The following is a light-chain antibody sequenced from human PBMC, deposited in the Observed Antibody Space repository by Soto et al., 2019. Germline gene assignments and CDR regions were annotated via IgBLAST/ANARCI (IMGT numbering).Light chain of an antibody. CDR3: QQSYSSPRT. CDR1: QNIETY. CDR2: VAP. V-gene: IGKV1-39*01. Sequence: DLQMTQSPSSLSASVGDSVTITCRASQNIETYLNWYQVKPGKAPKLLLSVAPGFQGEVPAYFSGSGSGKDFTLSISGLQPEDFATYYCQQSYSSPRTFGQGTKVEIK. J-gene: IGKJ1*01.